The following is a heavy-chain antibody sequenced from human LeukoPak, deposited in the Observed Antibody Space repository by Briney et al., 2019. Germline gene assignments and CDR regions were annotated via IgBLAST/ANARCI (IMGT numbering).Heavy chain of an antibody. CDR3: ARGSGYYLDFDY. D-gene: IGHD3-22*01. Sequence: SETLSLTCTVSGGSISSYCWSWIRQPPGKGLEWIGYIYYSGSTNYNPSLKSRVTISVDTSKNQFSLKLSSVTAADTAVYYCARGSGYYLDFDYWGQGTLVTVSS. CDR2: IYYSGST. CDR1: GGSISSYC. J-gene: IGHJ4*02. V-gene: IGHV4-59*01.